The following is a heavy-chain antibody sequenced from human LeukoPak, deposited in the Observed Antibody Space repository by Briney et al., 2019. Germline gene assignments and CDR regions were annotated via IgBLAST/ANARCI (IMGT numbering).Heavy chain of an antibody. CDR3: ARRDSSGWYGRVYY. CDR2: IYHSGST. V-gene: IGHV4-4*02. CDR1: GGSMSSSNW. Sequence: PSETLSLTCAFCGGSMSSSNWWSWVRQPPGKGLEWIGEIYHSGSTNYNPSLKSRVTISVDKSKNQFSLKLSSVTAADTAVYYCARRDSSGWYGRVYYWGQGTLVTVSS. D-gene: IGHD6-19*01. J-gene: IGHJ4*02.